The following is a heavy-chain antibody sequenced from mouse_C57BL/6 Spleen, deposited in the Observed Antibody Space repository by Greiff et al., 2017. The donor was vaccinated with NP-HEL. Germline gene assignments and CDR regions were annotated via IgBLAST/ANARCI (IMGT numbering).Heavy chain of an antibody. J-gene: IGHJ3*01. CDR1: GFTFSSYT. Sequence: EVMLVESGGGLVKPGGSLKLSCAASGFTFSSYTMSWVRQTPEKRLEWVATISGGGGNTYYPDSVQGRFTISRDNAKNTLYLQMSSLRSEDTAWYYWARGYDYDVSWIADGGQGTLGAVSA. CDR3: ARGYDYDVSWIAD. D-gene: IGHD2-4*01. V-gene: IGHV5-9*01. CDR2: ISGGGGNT.